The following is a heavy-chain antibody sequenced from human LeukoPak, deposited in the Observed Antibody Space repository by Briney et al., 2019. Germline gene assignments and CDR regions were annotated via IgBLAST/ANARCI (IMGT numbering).Heavy chain of an antibody. V-gene: IGHV4-39*07. CDR1: GGSISSSSYY. J-gene: IGHJ4*02. CDR3: ARVDSGGWLEY. D-gene: IGHD6-19*01. CDR2: IYYSGST. Sequence: NPSETLSLTCTVSGGSISSSSYYWGWIRQPPGKGLEWIGSIYYSGSTYYNPSLKSRVTISVDTSKNQFSLKLSSVTAADTAVYYCARVDSGGWLEYWGQGTLVTVSS.